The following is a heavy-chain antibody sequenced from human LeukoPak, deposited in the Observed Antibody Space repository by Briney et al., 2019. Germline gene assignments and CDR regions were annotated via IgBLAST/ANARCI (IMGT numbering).Heavy chain of an antibody. CDR3: AGYLTGYYTSDY. CDR2: IYYSGNP. J-gene: IGHJ4*02. V-gene: IGHV4-38-2*02. D-gene: IGHD3-9*01. Sequence: SETLSLTCTVSGYSISSGYYWGWIRQPPGKGLEWIGSIYYSGNPQYNPSLKSRVTISVDTSKNQFSLKLSSVTAADTAVYYCAGYLTGYYTSDYWGQGTLVTVSS. CDR1: GYSISSGYY.